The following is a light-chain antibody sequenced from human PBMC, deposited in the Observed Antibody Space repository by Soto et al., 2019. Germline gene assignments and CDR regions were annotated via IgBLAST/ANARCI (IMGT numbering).Light chain of an antibody. CDR2: EAS. CDR3: SSYTTSSALQV. CDR1: STDFVSYNR. J-gene: IGLJ1*01. V-gene: IGLV2-18*02. Sequence: QSVLTQPPSVSGSPGQSVTISCTGTSTDFVSYNRVSWYQQPPGTAPKLIIYEASNRPSGVPDRFSGSKSGNTASLTISGLQAADEADYYCSSYTTSSALQVFGTGTKVTVL.